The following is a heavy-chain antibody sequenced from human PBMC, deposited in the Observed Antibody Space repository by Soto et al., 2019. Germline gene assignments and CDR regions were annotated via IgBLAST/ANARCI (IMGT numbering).Heavy chain of an antibody. V-gene: IGHV4-30-2*01. D-gene: IGHD5-18*01. CDR3: ARVPNVDTAMDHPNYYYYYGMDV. CDR2: IYHSGST. Sequence: SETLSLTCAVCGGSISSGGYSWSWIRQPPGKGLEWIGYIYHSGSTYYNPSLKSRVTISVDRSKNQFSPKLSSVTAADTAVYYCARVPNVDTAMDHPNYYYYYGMDVWGQGTTVTVSS. CDR1: GGSISSGGYS. J-gene: IGHJ6*02.